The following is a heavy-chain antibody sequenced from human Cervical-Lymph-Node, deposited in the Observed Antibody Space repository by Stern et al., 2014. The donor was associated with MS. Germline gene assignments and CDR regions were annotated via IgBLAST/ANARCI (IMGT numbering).Heavy chain of an antibody. D-gene: IGHD2-21*01. CDR1: GFNFNNSA. Sequence: MQLVESGGGVVHPGKSLRLSCVISGFNFNNSALTWIRQAPGKGLEWVAAVSYNGNATSYADSVMDRLAIARATNKTTLYLQMNSLRVEDRALYYCFASVDFWGQGTLVTVSS. CDR3: FASVDF. J-gene: IGHJ4*02. V-gene: IGHV3-30*09. CDR2: VSYNGNAT.